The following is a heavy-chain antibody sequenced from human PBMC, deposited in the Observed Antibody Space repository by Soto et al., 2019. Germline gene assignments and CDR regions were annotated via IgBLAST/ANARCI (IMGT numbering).Heavy chain of an antibody. Sequence: ASVKVSCKASGYTFTSYAMHWVRQAPGQRLEWMGWINAGNGNTKYSQKFQGRVTITRDTSASTAYMELSSLRSEDTAVYYCARYSGSYGNYYGMDVWGQGTTVTVSS. J-gene: IGHJ6*02. D-gene: IGHD1-26*01. CDR1: GYTFTSYA. V-gene: IGHV1-3*01. CDR2: INAGNGNT. CDR3: ARYSGSYGNYYGMDV.